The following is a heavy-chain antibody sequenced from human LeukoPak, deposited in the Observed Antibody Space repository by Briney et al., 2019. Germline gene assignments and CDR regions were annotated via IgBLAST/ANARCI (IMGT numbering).Heavy chain of an antibody. V-gene: IGHV4-39*07. D-gene: IGHD3-3*01. Sequence: SETLSLTCTVSGGSISSSSYYWGWIRQPPGKGLEWIGSIYYSGSTYYNPSLKSRVTISVDTSKNQFSLKLSSVTAADTAVYYCARELRFLENYFDYWGQGTLVTVSS. CDR3: ARELRFLENYFDY. CDR2: IYYSGST. J-gene: IGHJ4*02. CDR1: GGSISSSSYY.